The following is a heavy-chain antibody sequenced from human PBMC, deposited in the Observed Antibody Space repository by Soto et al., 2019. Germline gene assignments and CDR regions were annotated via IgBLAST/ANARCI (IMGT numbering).Heavy chain of an antibody. CDR1: GLSFSTYS. J-gene: IGHJ4*02. Sequence: GESLKISCAASGLSFSTYSMAWVRQAPGKGPEWVSGLSHGGAYTFYADSVKGRFTISVDISQNTVYLQMNSLRTEDTAVYYCAKWSGYGDAWGQGTLVTVSS. CDR3: AKWSGYGDA. D-gene: IGHD4-17*01. CDR2: LSHGGAYT. V-gene: IGHV3-23*01.